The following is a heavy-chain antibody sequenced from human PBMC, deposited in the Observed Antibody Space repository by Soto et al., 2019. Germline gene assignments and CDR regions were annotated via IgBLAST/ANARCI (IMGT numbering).Heavy chain of an antibody. CDR3: ASQRYCTNGVCFNWFDP. Sequence: GASVKVSCKASGGTFRSYAISWVRQAPGQGREWMGGIIPIFGTANYAQKFQGRVTITADESTSTAYMELSSLRSEDTAVYYCASQRYCTNGVCFNWFDPWGQGTLVTVSS. CDR1: GGTFRSYA. J-gene: IGHJ5*02. CDR2: IIPIFGTA. V-gene: IGHV1-69*13. D-gene: IGHD2-8*01.